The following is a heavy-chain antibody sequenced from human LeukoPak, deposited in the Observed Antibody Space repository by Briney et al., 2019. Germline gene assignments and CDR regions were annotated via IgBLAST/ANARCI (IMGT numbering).Heavy chain of an antibody. CDR2: IYYSGST. V-gene: IGHV4-31*03. CDR3: ARTRTSDLLTGDYFDY. J-gene: IGHJ4*02. CDR1: GGSISSGGYY. Sequence: SETLSLTCTVSGGSISSGGYYWSWMRQHPGKGLEWIGYIYYSGSTYYNPSLKSRVTISVDTSKNQFSLKLSSVTAADTAVYYCARTRTSDLLTGDYFDYWGQGTLVTVSS. D-gene: IGHD7-27*01.